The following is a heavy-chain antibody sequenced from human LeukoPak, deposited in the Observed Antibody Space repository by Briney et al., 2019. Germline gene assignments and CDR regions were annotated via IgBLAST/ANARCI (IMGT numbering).Heavy chain of an antibody. CDR1: GFPFSANY. Sequence: GGSLRLSCAVSGFPFSANYMTWVRQAPGKGLEWVSVIYAAGDTHYAESVKGRFTISRDNSKNILHLQMNSLRADDTAVYYCARANWNDDAFDIWGQGTMVTVS. D-gene: IGHD1-20*01. J-gene: IGHJ3*02. CDR2: IYAAGDT. V-gene: IGHV3-66*01. CDR3: ARANWNDDAFDI.